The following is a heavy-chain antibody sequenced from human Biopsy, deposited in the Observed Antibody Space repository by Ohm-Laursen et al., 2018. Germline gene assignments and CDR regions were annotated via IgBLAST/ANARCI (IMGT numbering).Heavy chain of an antibody. Sequence: SLRLSCSASGFTFDDYGMHWVRQTPGKGLEWVSGIRRNSAIIDYADSVRGRFTISRDNARRFLFLQMNNLKSEDTAFYYCARDRGGARYGMDVWGRGTTVTVSS. D-gene: IGHD1-26*01. V-gene: IGHV3-9*01. J-gene: IGHJ6*02. CDR2: IRRNSAII. CDR3: ARDRGGARYGMDV. CDR1: GFTFDDYG.